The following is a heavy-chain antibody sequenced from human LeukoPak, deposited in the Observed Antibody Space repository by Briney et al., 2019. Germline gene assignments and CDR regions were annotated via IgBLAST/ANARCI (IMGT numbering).Heavy chain of an antibody. CDR2: IYYSGST. J-gene: IGHJ6*03. CDR1: GGSISSSSYY. CDR3: AKETGIAAAGTSYYYYYMDV. Sequence: PSETLSLTCTVSGGSISSSSYYWSWIRQPPGKGLEWIGYIYYSGSTNYNPSLKSRVTISVDTSKNQFSLKLSSVTAADTAVYYCAKETGIAAAGTSYYYYYMDVWGKGTTVTVSS. V-gene: IGHV4-61*01. D-gene: IGHD6-13*01.